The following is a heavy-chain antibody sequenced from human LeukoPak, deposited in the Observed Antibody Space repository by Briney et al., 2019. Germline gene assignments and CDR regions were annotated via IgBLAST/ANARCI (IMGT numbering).Heavy chain of an antibody. Sequence: GGSLRLSCAASGFTFSSYWMTWVRQAPGRGLEWVANIKEDGSDKQYVDSVQGRFTISRDNAENSLYLQMNSLRAEDTAVYYCVRESSVWVGPGIGRPLDVWGKGTAVTVSS. CDR1: GFTFSSYW. J-gene: IGHJ6*04. CDR2: IKEDGSDK. CDR3: VRESSVWVGPGIGRPLDV. V-gene: IGHV3-7*01. D-gene: IGHD3-16*01.